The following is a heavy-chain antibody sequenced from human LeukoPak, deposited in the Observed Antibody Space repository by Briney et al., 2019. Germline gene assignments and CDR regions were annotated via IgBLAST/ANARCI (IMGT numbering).Heavy chain of an antibody. Sequence: SVKVSCKASGGTFSSYAISWVRQAPGQGLEWMGGIIPIFGTANYAQKFQGRVTITADKSTSTAYMELSSLRSEDTAVYYCARTWDIVATIFGYWGQGTLVTVSS. J-gene: IGHJ4*02. CDR1: GGTFSSYA. CDR2: IIPIFGTA. CDR3: ARTWDIVATIFGY. D-gene: IGHD5-12*01. V-gene: IGHV1-69*06.